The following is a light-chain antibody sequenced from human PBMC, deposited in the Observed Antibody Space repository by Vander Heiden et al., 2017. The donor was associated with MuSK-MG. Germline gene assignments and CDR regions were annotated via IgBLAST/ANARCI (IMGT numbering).Light chain of an antibody. CDR2: DAS. CDR3: QQRTNWPLT. CDR1: QSIYIY. J-gene: IGKJ4*01. Sequence: ELVLTQSPATLSLSPGARATLSCRASQSIYIYLAWYQQKPGQAPRLLIYDASNRATGIPARFSGSGSGTDFTLTISSLEPEDFAVYYCQQRTNWPLTFGGGTKVGIK. V-gene: IGKV3-11*01.